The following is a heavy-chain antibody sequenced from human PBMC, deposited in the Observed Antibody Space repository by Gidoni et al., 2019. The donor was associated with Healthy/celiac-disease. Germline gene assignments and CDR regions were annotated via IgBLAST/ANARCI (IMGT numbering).Heavy chain of an antibody. CDR2: ISGSGGST. CDR3: AKDGYYYDSSGYYPTSPYFDY. Sequence: EVQLLESGGGLVQPGGSLRLSCAASGFTFSSYAMSWVRQAPGKGLEWVSAISGSGGSTYYADSVKGRFTISRDNSKNTLYLQMNSLRAEDTAVYYCAKDGYYYDSSGYYPTSPYFDYWGQGTLVTVSS. J-gene: IGHJ4*02. D-gene: IGHD3-22*01. V-gene: IGHV3-23*01. CDR1: GFTFSSYA.